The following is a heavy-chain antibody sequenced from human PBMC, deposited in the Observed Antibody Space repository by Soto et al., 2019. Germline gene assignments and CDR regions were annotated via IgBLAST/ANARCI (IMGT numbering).Heavy chain of an antibody. V-gene: IGHV3-9*01. CDR2: ISWNSGSI. CDR3: AKTAYMDV. Sequence: EVQLVESGGGLVQPGRSLRLSCAASGFTFDDYAMHWVRQAPGKGLEWVSGISWNSGSIGYADSVKGRFTISRDNAKNSLSLQMNSLRAEDTALYYCAKTAYMDVWGKGTTVTVSS. J-gene: IGHJ6*03. CDR1: GFTFDDYA.